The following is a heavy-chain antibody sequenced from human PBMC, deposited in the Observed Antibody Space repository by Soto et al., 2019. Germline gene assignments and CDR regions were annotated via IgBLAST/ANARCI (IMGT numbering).Heavy chain of an antibody. CDR2: INPNSGGT. D-gene: IGHD6-13*01. J-gene: IGHJ6*03. V-gene: IGHV1-2*02. Sequence: ASVKVSCKASGYTFTGYYMHWVRQAPGQGLEWMGWINPNSGGTSSAQKSQGGVTLTRDTSKSTAYMELGRLTSDDTAVYYCARGAYSSSWTYYYMDVWGKGTAVTVSS. CDR3: ARGAYSSSWTYYYMDV. CDR1: GYTFTGYY.